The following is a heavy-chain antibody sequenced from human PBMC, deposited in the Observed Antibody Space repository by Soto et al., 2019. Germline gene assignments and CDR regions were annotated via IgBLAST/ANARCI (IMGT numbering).Heavy chain of an antibody. CDR3: ASSWDYDSSGSIDAFDI. J-gene: IGHJ3*02. CDR1: GGTFSSYA. CDR2: IIPIFGTA. V-gene: IGHV1-69*01. Sequence: QVQLVQSGAEVKKPGSSVKVSCKASGGTFSSYAISWVQQAPGQGLEWMGGIIPIFGTANYAQKFQGRVTITADESTSTAYMELSSLRSEDTAVYYCASSWDYDSSGSIDAFDIWGQGTMVTVSS. D-gene: IGHD3-22*01.